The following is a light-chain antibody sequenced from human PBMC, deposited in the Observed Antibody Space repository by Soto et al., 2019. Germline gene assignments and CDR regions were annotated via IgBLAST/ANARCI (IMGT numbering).Light chain of an antibody. CDR1: QSVSSSY. Sequence: EIVLTQSPGTLSLSPGERATLSCRASQSVSSSYLAWYQQKPGQAPRLLIYGALNRATGIPDRFSGRGSGKNFTLTSGSLEPEDFAVYSCKQYGGSPWTCGQGTKVEI. CDR2: GAL. J-gene: IGKJ1*01. CDR3: KQYGGSPWT. V-gene: IGKV3-20*01.